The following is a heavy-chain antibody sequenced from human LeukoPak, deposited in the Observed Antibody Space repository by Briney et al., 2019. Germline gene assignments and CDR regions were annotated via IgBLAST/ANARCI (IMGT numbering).Heavy chain of an antibody. CDR3: AIVDRYYFDY. D-gene: IGHD3-22*01. V-gene: IGHV3-53*01. CDR2: IYSGGST. CDR1: GFTFSSYS. Sequence: PGGSLRLSCAASGFTFSSYSMNWVRQAPGKGLEWVSVIYSGGSTSYADSVRGRFTISRDNSKNTLYLQMNSLRAEDTAVYYCAIVDRYYFDYWGQGTLVTVSS. J-gene: IGHJ4*02.